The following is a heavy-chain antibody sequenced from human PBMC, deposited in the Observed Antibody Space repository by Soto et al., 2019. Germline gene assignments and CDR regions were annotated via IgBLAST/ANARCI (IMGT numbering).Heavy chain of an antibody. Sequence: GGSLRLSCAASGFTFSDYSMNWVRQAPGKGLEWISYITRTSSAIKYADSVKGRFAVSRDNGENSVYLQMNSLRDEDTAVYYCARVYTSGWYFDYWGQGTPVTVSS. V-gene: IGHV3-48*02. D-gene: IGHD6-19*01. CDR3: ARVYTSGWYFDY. CDR2: ITRTSSAI. J-gene: IGHJ4*02. CDR1: GFTFSDYS.